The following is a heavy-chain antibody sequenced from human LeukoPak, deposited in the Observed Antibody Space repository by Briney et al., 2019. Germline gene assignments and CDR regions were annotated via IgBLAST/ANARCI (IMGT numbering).Heavy chain of an antibody. CDR1: GGSISSYY. J-gene: IGHJ3*02. D-gene: IGHD3-22*01. CDR2: IYYSGST. V-gene: IGHV4-59*08. Sequence: SETLSLTCTVSGGSISSYYWSWIRQPPGKGLEWIGYIYYSGSTNYNPSLKSRVTISVDTSKNQFSLKLSSVTAADTAVYYCARHELTMIVAPDAFDIWGQGTMVTVSS. CDR3: ARHELTMIVAPDAFDI.